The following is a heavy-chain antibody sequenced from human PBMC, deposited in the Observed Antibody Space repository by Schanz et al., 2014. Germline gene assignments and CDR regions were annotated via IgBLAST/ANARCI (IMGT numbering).Heavy chain of an antibody. V-gene: IGHV3-23*04. D-gene: IGHD3-22*01. J-gene: IGHJ4*02. Sequence: EVQLVESGGGLVQPGGSLRLSCLASGFAFSSYGMNWLRQAPGKGLEWVSVIGVDGTTTYYADSVKGRFTISRDNSKNTLYLQMNSLRAEDTAVYYCAKDRSWDYDSSGYFDYWGQGTLVNVSS. CDR3: AKDRSWDYDSSGYFDY. CDR2: IGVDGTTT. CDR1: GFAFSSYG.